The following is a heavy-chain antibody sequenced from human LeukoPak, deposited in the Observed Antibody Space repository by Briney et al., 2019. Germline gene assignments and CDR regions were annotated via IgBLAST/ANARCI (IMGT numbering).Heavy chain of an antibody. J-gene: IGHJ4*02. CDR3: ATETYSSSWRVGY. D-gene: IGHD6-13*01. V-gene: IGHV1-2*02. CDR1: GYTFTAYY. Sequence: GASVKVSCKASGYTFTAYYMHWVRQAPGQGLEWMGWINPNSGGTNYAQKFQGRVTMTRDTSISTAYMELSRLRSDDTAVYYCATETYSSSWRVGYWGQGTLVTVSS. CDR2: INPNSGGT.